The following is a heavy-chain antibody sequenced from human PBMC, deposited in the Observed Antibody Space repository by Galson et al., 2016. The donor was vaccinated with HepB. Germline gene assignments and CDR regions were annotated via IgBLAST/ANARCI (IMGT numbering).Heavy chain of an antibody. CDR1: QFTFSTYA. Sequence: SLRLSCAVSQFTFSTYAMNWVRQAPGEGLEWVAVISYDGGKKYYADSVKGRFTISRDNSKNTLYLQMNSLRPEDTAVYFCARDPLYCSGGSCIPYYFDYWGQGTPVTVSS. V-gene: IGHV3-30-3*01. CDR2: ISYDGGKK. CDR3: ARDPLYCSGGSCIPYYFDY. D-gene: IGHD2-15*01. J-gene: IGHJ4*02.